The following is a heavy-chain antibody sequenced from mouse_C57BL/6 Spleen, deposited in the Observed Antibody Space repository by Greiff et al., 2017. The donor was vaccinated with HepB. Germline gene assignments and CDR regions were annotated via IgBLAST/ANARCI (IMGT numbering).Heavy chain of an antibody. CDR2: ISYDGSN. CDR1: GYSITSGYY. D-gene: IGHD2-4*01. Sequence: VQLKQSGPGLVKPSQSLSLTCSVTGYSITSGYYWNWIRQFPGNKLEWMGYISYDGSNNYNPSLKNRISITRDTSKNQFFLKLNSVTTEDTATYYCARIYYDYGPYAMDYWGQGTSVTVSS. V-gene: IGHV3-6*01. CDR3: ARIYYDYGPYAMDY. J-gene: IGHJ4*01.